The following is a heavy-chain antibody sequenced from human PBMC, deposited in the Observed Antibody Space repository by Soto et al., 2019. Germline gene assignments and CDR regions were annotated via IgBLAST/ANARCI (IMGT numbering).Heavy chain of an antibody. CDR1: GGSISSGGYS. V-gene: IGHV4-30-2*01. D-gene: IGHD3-3*01. J-gene: IGHJ4*02. CDR3: ARLTIFGVVFDY. CDR2: IYHSGST. Sequence: SETLSLTCAVSGGSISSGGYSWSWIRQPPGKGLEWIGYIYHSGSTYYNPSLKSRVTISVDRSKNQFSLKLSSVTAADTAVYYCARLTIFGVVFDYWGQGTLVTVSS.